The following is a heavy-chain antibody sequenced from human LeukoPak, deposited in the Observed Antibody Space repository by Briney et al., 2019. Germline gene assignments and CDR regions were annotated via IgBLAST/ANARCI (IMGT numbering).Heavy chain of an antibody. J-gene: IGHJ4*02. V-gene: IGHV3-11*03. Sequence: GGSLRLSCAASGFTFSDYYMSWIRQAPGKGLQWVTYISIISSYTNYADSVKGRFTISRDNAKNSLYLQMNSLRAEDTAVYYCARCSSWYYYFDYWGQGTRVTVSS. D-gene: IGHD6-13*01. CDR1: GFTFSDYY. CDR3: ARCSSWYYYFDY. CDR2: ISIISSYT.